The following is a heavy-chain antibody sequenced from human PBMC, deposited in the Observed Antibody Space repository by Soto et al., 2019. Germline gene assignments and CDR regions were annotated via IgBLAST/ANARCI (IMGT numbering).Heavy chain of an antibody. CDR3: ARHGGAYFDY. V-gene: IGHV4-4*02. Sequence: QVQLQESGPGLVRPSETLSLTCAVSGGSVSSRNWWSWVRQPPGKGLEWIGQSYQTGTAYYNPSLKSRVTISVDKSKNQLSLILSSVTAADTAVYYCARHGGAYFDYWGQGILVVVPS. D-gene: IGHD2-21*01. CDR1: GGSVSSRNW. CDR2: SYQTGTA. J-gene: IGHJ4*02.